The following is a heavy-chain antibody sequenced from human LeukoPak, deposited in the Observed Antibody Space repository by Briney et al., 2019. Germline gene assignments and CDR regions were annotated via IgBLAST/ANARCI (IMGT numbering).Heavy chain of an antibody. CDR2: ISGSGFST. J-gene: IGHJ4*02. CDR1: GFTFSNSA. Sequence: GGSLRLSCAASGFTFSNSAMSWVRQAPGKGLKWVSAISGSGFSTYHAESVKGRITISRDKSRNTLYLQMDSLRAEDTAIYYCAKDVQRDDSNSWYFFESWGQGTLVTVSS. CDR3: AKDVQRDDSNSWYFFES. D-gene: IGHD6-13*01. V-gene: IGHV3-23*01.